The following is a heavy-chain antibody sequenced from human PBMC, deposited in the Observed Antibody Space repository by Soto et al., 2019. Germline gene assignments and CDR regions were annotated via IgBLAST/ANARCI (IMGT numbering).Heavy chain of an antibody. CDR3: ARGVGNYYYSMDV. V-gene: IGHV3-30*03. CDR2: VSYDGSNK. Sequence: GGSLRLSCAASGFTFSSYGMHWVRQAPGKGLEWVAVVSYDGSNKYYADSVKGRFTISRDNSKNTLYLQMNSLTAEDTAVYYCARGVGNYYYSMDVWGKGTTVTVSS. D-gene: IGHD7-27*01. J-gene: IGHJ6*04. CDR1: GFTFSSYG.